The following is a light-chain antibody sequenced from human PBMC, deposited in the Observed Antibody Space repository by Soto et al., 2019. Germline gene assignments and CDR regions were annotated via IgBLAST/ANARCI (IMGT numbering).Light chain of an antibody. CDR3: HLHGGTLAT. CDR2: GAS. CDR1: QSVSSSY. V-gene: IGKV3-20*01. Sequence: SQSVSSSYLSWYQQKPGQAPRLLIYGASSRATGIPDRFSGSVSETALYHISIRLRPDYFAAFSCHLHGGTLATCGRGTKVDIK. J-gene: IGKJ1*01.